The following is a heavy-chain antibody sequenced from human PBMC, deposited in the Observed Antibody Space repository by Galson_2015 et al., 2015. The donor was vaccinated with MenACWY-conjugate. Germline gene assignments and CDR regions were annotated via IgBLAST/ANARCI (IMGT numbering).Heavy chain of an antibody. V-gene: IGHV7-4-1*02. CDR2: INTNTGTP. J-gene: IGHJ4*02. CDR3: ARAPGSGTGTALHY. Sequence: SVKVSCKASGYTFSSFSMNWVRQAPGQGLEWMGKINTNTGTPTYAQGFTGRFVFSLDTSVSSAYLQITSLKPDDTAVYFCARAPGSGTGTALHYGGQGTLVTVPS. CDR1: GYTFSSFS. D-gene: IGHD1-1*01.